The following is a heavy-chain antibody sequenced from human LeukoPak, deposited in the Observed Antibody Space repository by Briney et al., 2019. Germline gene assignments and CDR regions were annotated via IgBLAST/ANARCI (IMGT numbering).Heavy chain of an antibody. D-gene: IGHD2-2*01. J-gene: IGHJ5*02. V-gene: IGHV1-69*13. Sequence: SVKVSCKASGGTFSSYAISWERQAPGQGLEWMGGIIPIFGTANYAQKFQGRVTITADESTSTAYMELSSLRSEDTAVYYCARDIVVVPAAGATHWFDPWGQGTLVTVSS. CDR3: ARDIVVVPAAGATHWFDP. CDR2: IIPIFGTA. CDR1: GGTFSSYA.